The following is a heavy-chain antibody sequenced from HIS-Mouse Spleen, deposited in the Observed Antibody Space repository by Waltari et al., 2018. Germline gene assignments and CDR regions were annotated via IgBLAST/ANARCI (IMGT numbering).Heavy chain of an antibody. D-gene: IGHD3-10*01. CDR3: ARDGDTYYYGSGRGYFDY. V-gene: IGHV4-39*07. CDR1: GGSISSSSYY. Sequence: QLQLQESGPGLVKPSETLSLTCTVSGGSISSSSYYWGWIRQPPGRGLEWIGSIDYSGSTYSHPSLKDRVTISVDTSNNQFSLKLSSVTAADTAVYYCARDGDTYYYGSGRGYFDYWGQGTLVTVSS. CDR2: IDYSGST. J-gene: IGHJ4*02.